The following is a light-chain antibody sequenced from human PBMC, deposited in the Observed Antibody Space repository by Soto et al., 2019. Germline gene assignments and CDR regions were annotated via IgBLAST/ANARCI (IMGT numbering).Light chain of an antibody. V-gene: IGKV1-5*03. CDR1: QNINTW. J-gene: IGKJ1*01. Sequence: DLQMTQSPSTLSSSFGDRVTITCRASQNINTWLAWYHQQPGRVPILLIYMASRLESGVQSRLSGSGSGTDSTLTISSMQREDFEAYYCQQSYYNTTFGQGTKVDIK. CDR2: MAS. CDR3: QQSYYNTT.